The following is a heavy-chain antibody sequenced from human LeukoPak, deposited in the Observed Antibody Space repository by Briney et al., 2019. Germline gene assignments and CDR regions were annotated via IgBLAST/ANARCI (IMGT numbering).Heavy chain of an antibody. CDR1: GFTFSSYG. CDR2: ISYDGSNE. Sequence: GRSLRLSCAASGFTFSSYGMHWVRQAPGKGLEWVALISYDGSNEYYGDSVRGRFTISRDNAKNSLYLQMNSLRAEDTAVYYCARDPPFFDPWGQGTLVTVSS. J-gene: IGHJ5*02. CDR3: ARDPPFFDP. V-gene: IGHV3-30*03.